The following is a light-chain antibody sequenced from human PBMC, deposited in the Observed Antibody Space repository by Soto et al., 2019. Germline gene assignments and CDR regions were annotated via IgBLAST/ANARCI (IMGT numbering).Light chain of an antibody. V-gene: IGKV1-33*01. J-gene: IGKJ1*01. Sequence: DIQMTQSPPSLSVSVGDRFTITCQASQDISNYLHWFQQKPGKAPQLLIFDVSNLQTGVPSRFSGGGSGTDFALTISSLEPEDFATYYCQQANSFPWTFGQGTRWIS. CDR2: DVS. CDR1: QDISNY. CDR3: QQANSFPWT.